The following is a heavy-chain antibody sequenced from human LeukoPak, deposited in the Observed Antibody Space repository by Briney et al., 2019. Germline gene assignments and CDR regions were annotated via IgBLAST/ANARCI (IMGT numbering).Heavy chain of an antibody. D-gene: IGHD1-14*01. J-gene: IGHJ4*02. Sequence: PGGSLRLSCAASGFTFSSYAMSWVRQAPGKGLEWVSAISGSGGSTYYADSVKGRFTISRDNPTNSLYLQMNSLRAEDTAVYYCARYRDVDFWGQGTLVTVSS. CDR2: ISGSGGST. CDR3: ARYRDVDF. V-gene: IGHV3-23*01. CDR1: GFTFSSYA.